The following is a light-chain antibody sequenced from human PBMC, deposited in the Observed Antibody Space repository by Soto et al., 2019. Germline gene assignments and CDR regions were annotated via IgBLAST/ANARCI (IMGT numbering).Light chain of an antibody. Sequence: EIVLTKAPATLSLSPGERATLSCRASESVGSLLAWYQQKPGQAPRLLIYDTSIRATGIPARFSGSGSGTDFTLTISSLEPEDFAVYYCQQRNSWPPTFTFGQGTRLEIK. J-gene: IGKJ5*01. V-gene: IGKV3-11*01. CDR3: QQRNSWPPTFT. CDR1: ESVGSL. CDR2: DTS.